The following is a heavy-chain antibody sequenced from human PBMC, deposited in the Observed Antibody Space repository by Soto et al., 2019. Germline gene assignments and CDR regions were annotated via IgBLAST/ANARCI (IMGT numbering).Heavy chain of an antibody. Sequence: SETLSLTCAVYGGSFSGYYWSWIRQPPGKGLEWIGEINHSGSTNYNPSLKSRVTISVDTSKNQFSLKLSSVTAADTAVYYCARTGKSSGWPDYWGQGTLVTVSS. CDR3: ARTGKSSGWPDY. D-gene: IGHD6-19*01. CDR2: INHSGST. V-gene: IGHV4-34*01. CDR1: GGSFSGYY. J-gene: IGHJ4*02.